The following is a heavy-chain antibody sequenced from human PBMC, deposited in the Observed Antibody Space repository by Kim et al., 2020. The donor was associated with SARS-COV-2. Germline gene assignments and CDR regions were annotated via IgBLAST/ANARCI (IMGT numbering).Heavy chain of an antibody. V-gene: IGHV3-30*18. CDR3: AKVVGYSSSWHLYYYYYYGMDV. CDR1: GFTFSSYG. J-gene: IGHJ6*02. Sequence: GGSLRLSCAASGFTFSSYGMHWVRQAPGKGLEWVAVISYDGSNKYYADSVKGRFTISRDNSKNTLYLQMNSLRAEDTAVYYCAKVVGYSSSWHLYYYYYYGMDVWGQGTTVTVSS. D-gene: IGHD6-13*01. CDR2: ISYDGSNK.